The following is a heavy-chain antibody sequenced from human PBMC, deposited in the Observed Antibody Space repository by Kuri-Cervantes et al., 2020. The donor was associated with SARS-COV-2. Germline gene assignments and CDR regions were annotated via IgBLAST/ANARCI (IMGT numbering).Heavy chain of an antibody. D-gene: IGHD6-13*01. V-gene: IGHV4-59*01. CDR2: IYYSGST. J-gene: IGHJ5*02. Sequence: GSLRLSCTVSGGSISSYYWSWIRQPPGKGLEWIGYIYYSGSTNYNPSLKSRVTISVDTSKNQFSPKLISVTAADTAVYYCAREAYSSSKNWFDPWGQGTLVTVSS. CDR3: AREAYSSSKNWFDP. CDR1: GGSISSYY.